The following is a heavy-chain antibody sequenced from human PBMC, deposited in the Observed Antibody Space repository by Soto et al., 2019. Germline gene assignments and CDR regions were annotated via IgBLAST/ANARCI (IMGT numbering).Heavy chain of an antibody. CDR1: GFTVSNNY. Sequence: EVQLVESGGGLVQPGGSLRLSCAASGFTVSNNYMSWVRQAPGRGLEWVSVIYSGGSTYYADSVKGRFTISRDNSNNTLYLEMNSMRAENTAGYYGERDEWGGGAYWGQGTLVTVSS. J-gene: IGHJ4*02. V-gene: IGHV3-66*01. CDR2: IYSGGST. D-gene: IGHD1-26*01. CDR3: ERDEWGGGAY.